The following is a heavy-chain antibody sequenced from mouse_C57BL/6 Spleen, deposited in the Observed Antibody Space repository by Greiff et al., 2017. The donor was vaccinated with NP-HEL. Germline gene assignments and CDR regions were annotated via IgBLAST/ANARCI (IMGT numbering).Heavy chain of an antibody. Sequence: VKLVESGAELVRPGTSVKVSCKASGYAFTNYLIEWVKQRPGQGLAWIGVINPGSGGTNYNEKFKGKATLTADKSSSTAYMQLSSLTSEDSAVYFGARSRSHYGNYPYWYFDVWGTGTTVTVSS. V-gene: IGHV1-54*01. CDR2: INPGSGGT. CDR3: ARSRSHYGNYPYWYFDV. CDR1: GYAFTNYL. D-gene: IGHD2-1*01. J-gene: IGHJ1*03.